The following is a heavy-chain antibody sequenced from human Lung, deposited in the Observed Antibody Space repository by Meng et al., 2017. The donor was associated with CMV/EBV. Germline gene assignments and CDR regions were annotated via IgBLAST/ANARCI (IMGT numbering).Heavy chain of an antibody. V-gene: IGHV1-8*01. Sequence: SVKVSXKASGYTFTSYDINWVRQATGQGLEWMGWMNPNSGNTAYAPKFQGRLTMTRNTSINTAYMDLSSLRSEDTTIYYCTRGRGSTHKGNWFDPRGQGXLVTVSS. D-gene: IGHD3-10*01. CDR1: GYTFTSYD. CDR2: MNPNSGNT. CDR3: TRGRGSTHKGNWFDP. J-gene: IGHJ5*02.